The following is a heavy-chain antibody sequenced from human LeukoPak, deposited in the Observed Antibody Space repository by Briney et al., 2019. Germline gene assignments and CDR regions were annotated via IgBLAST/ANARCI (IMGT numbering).Heavy chain of an antibody. CDR3: ARRVLYGSGSYYNRKSYFDY. CDR1: GGSISSSSYY. V-gene: IGHV4-39*01. CDR2: IYYSGST. D-gene: IGHD3-10*01. J-gene: IGHJ4*02. Sequence: SETLSLTCTVSGGSISSSSYYWGWIRQPPGKGLEWIGSIYYSGSTYYNPSLKSRVTISVDTSKNQFSLKLSSVTAADTAVYYCARRVLYGSGSYYNRKSYFDYWGQGTLVTVSS.